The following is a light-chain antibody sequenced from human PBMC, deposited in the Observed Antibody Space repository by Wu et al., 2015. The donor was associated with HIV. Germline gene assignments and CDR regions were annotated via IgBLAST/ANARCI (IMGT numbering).Light chain of an antibody. CDR3: QQYNNWPLT. CDR1: QSVSTN. CDR2: GAS. Sequence: EIVLTQSPGTLSLSPGEGGTLSCRASQSVSTNYLAWYQHIPGQAPRLLIHGASTRATGIPDRFSGSGSGTEFTLTISSMQSEDFAVYYCQQYNNWPLTFGGGTKVEIK. J-gene: IGKJ4*01. V-gene: IGKV3D-15*01.